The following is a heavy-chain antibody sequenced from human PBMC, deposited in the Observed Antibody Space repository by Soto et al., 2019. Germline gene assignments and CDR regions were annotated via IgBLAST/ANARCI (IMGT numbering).Heavy chain of an antibody. D-gene: IGHD2-2*01. V-gene: IGHV1-2*02. CDR1: GYTFSGYF. Sequence: QVQLVQSGAEVKKPGASVKVSCTASGYTFSGYFIHWLRQAPGQGLEWMGWINPKSGDTDFAEKLQGRGTTTRDTSISTAYMELSTLTSDEPGVSVCARAYCGITTCYAFETWGQGTRVPVSS. CDR2: INPKSGDT. J-gene: IGHJ5*02. CDR3: ARAYCGITTCYAFET.